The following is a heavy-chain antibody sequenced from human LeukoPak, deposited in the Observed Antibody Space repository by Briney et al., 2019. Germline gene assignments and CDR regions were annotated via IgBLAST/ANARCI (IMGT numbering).Heavy chain of an antibody. V-gene: IGHV1-2*02. CDR2: INPNNGGS. J-gene: IGHJ3*02. D-gene: IGHD2-2*01. CDR3: ACRYCASSNCDNIAFDI. CDR1: GYTFTAYY. Sequence: GASVKVSCKASGYTFTAYYIHWVRQAPGQGLEWRGWINPNNGGSNHAQKFQGRVTLNTDTSITTASMELDRLSSDDTAVYYCACRYCASSNCDNIAFDIWGQGTMVTVSS.